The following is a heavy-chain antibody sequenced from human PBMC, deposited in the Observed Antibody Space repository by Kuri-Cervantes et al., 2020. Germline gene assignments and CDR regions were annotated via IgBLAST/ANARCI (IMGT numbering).Heavy chain of an antibody. D-gene: IGHD3-22*01. Sequence: ASVKVSCKASGYTFTSYGISWVRQAPGQGLEWMGRINPNSGHTDSAQKFQGRATMTRDTSINTAYMELSSLRSDDAAVYYCARVNYNDSSGYYEGKRMFDYWGQGTLVTVSS. V-gene: IGHV1-2*06. J-gene: IGHJ4*02. CDR3: ARVNYNDSSGYYEGKRMFDY. CDR1: GYTFTSYG. CDR2: INPNSGHT.